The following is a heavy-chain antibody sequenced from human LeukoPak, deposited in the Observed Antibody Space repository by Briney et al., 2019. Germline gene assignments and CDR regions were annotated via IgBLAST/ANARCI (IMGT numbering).Heavy chain of an antibody. Sequence: GGSLRLSCVASGFTFDDYGMSWVRQAPGKGLEWVSGINWNGGSTGYADSVKGRFTISRDNAKNSLYLQMNSLRAEDTALYYCARAPAPLLGGELLHWGQGTLVTVSS. D-gene: IGHD3-10*01. J-gene: IGHJ4*02. CDR1: GFTFDDYG. V-gene: IGHV3-20*04. CDR3: ARAPAPLLGGELLH. CDR2: INWNGGST.